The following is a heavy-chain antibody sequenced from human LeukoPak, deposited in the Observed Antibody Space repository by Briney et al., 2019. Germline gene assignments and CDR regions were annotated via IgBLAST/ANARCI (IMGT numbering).Heavy chain of an antibody. D-gene: IGHD3-3*01. CDR2: ISGSGGST. Sequence: GGSLRLSCEASGFTFSSYAMSWVRQAPGKGLEWVSAISGSGGSTYYADSVKGRFTISRDNSKNTLYLQMNSLRAEDTAVYYCAKSAIEYYDFWSGYYYFDYWGQGTLVTVSS. V-gene: IGHV3-23*01. J-gene: IGHJ4*02. CDR1: GFTFSSYA. CDR3: AKSAIEYYDFWSGYYYFDY.